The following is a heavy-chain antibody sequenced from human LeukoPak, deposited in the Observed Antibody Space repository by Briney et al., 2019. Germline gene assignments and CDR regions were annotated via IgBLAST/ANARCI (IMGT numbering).Heavy chain of an antibody. D-gene: IGHD3-10*01. J-gene: IGHJ4*02. CDR1: GGSFSGYY. CDR2: INHSGST. V-gene: IGHV4-34*01. CDR3: AREGGTPESYYYGSGSCYSDFIGY. Sequence: SETLSLTCAVYGGSFSGYYWSWIRQPPGKGLEWIGEINHSGSTNYNPSLKSRVTISVDTSKNQFSLKLTSVTAADTAVYYCAREGGTPESYYYGSGSCYSDFIGYWGQGTLVTVSS.